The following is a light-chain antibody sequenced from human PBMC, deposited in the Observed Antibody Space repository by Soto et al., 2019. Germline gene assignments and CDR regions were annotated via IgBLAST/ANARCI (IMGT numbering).Light chain of an antibody. J-gene: IGKJ4*01. V-gene: IGKV3-11*01. CDR3: QQRSNWPLT. Sequence: EIVLTQSPGTLSLSPRERGTLSCRASQSVSSNFLAWYQQKPGQAPRLLIYDASNRTTGIPARFSGSGSGTDFTLTISSLEPEDFAVYYCQQRSNWPLTFGGGTKVDIK. CDR1: QSVSSN. CDR2: DAS.